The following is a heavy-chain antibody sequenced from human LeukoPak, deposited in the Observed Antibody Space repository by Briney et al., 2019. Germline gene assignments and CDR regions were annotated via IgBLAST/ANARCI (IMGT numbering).Heavy chain of an antibody. V-gene: IGHV4-28*05. J-gene: IGHJ4*02. CDR1: GYSISSRNW. CDR3: ARNPEIAAFED. CDR2: LHHDGRI. D-gene: IGHD1-14*01. Sequence: SETLSLTCAVSGYSISSRNWWGWVRQPPGKGLEWIGYLHHDGRIHYNPSLKSRVSMSLDTSKNQFSLKVTSVNAVDTAVYYCARNPEIAAFEDWGQGTLVTVSS.